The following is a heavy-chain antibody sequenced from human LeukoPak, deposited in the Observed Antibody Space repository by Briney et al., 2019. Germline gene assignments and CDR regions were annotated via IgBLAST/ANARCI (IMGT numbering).Heavy chain of an antibody. J-gene: IGHJ4*02. Sequence: GGSLRLSCAASGFTFSSYALSWVRQAPGKGLEWVSAISGSGGSTYYADSVKGRFTISRDNSKNTLYLQMNSLRAEDTAVYYCAKDRSSSGWSIFDYWGQGTLVTVSS. D-gene: IGHD6-19*01. CDR3: AKDRSSSGWSIFDY. V-gene: IGHV3-23*01. CDR1: GFTFSSYA. CDR2: ISGSGGST.